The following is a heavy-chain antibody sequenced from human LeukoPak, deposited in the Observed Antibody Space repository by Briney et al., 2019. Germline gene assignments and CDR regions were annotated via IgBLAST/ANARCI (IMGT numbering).Heavy chain of an antibody. CDR2: IYYSGST. D-gene: IGHD2-2*02. V-gene: IGHV4-39*07. CDR3: ASETHTSLDY. CDR1: GGSISSSSYY. Sequence: PSETLSLTCTVSGGSISSSSYYWGWIRQPPGKELEWIGSIYYSGSTYYNPSLKSRVTISVDTSKNQFSLKLSSVTAADTAVYYCASETHTSLDYWGQGTLVTVSS. J-gene: IGHJ4*02.